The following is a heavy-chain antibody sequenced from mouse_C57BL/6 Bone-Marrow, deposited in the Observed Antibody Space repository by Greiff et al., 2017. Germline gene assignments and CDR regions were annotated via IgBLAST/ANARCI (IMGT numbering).Heavy chain of an antibody. Sequence: VQLQQSGPELVKPGASVTLSCKASGYAFSSSWMNWVKQRPGKGLEWIGRLYPGDGDTNYNGKFKGKATLTADKSSSTAYMQLSSLTSEDSAVYFCARRGDYYGSSSWFAYWGQGTLVTVSA. V-gene: IGHV1-82*01. CDR1: GYAFSSSW. D-gene: IGHD1-1*01. CDR2: LYPGDGDT. CDR3: ARRGDYYGSSSWFAY. J-gene: IGHJ3*01.